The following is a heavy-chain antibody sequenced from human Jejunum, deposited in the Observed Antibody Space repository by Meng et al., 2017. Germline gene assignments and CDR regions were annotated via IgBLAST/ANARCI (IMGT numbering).Heavy chain of an antibody. CDR2: IKQDGSVS. J-gene: IGHJ4*02. Sequence: GESLKISCEASAFSFSDYWMTWVRQAPGKGLEWVANIKQDGSVSDYVDSVKGRFTISRDNAKNTLYLQLNSLRAEDTAVYYCARESLDYSSLDYWGQGTLVTVSS. V-gene: IGHV3-7*01. CDR3: ARESLDYSSLDY. D-gene: IGHD2-15*01. CDR1: AFSFSDYW.